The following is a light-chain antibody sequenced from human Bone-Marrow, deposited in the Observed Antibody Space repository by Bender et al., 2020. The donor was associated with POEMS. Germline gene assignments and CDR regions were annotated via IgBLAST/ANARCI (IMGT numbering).Light chain of an antibody. J-gene: IGLJ2*01. V-gene: IGLV1-40*01. CDR3: NSYTTSNTVL. CDR2: GDN. Sequence: QSVLTQPPSVSGAPGQRVTVSCTGSSSHIGADSDVHWYQQHPGTAPRLLIFGDNNRPSGVPDRFSGSKSGYTASLTISGLQAEDEADYYCNSYTTSNTVLFGGGTKLTVL. CDR1: SSHIGADSD.